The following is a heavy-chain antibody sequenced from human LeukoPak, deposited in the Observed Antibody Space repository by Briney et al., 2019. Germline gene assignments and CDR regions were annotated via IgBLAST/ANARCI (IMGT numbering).Heavy chain of an antibody. V-gene: IGHV4-59*01. CDR1: GGSISSYY. J-gene: IGHJ6*02. CDR2: IYYSGST. Sequence: SETLSLTCTVSGGSISSYYWSWIRQPPGKGLEWIGYIYYSGSTNYNPSLKSRVTISVDTSKNQFSLKLSSVTAADTAVYYCARDPRYCSSTSCYRDYGMDDWGQGTTVTVSS. D-gene: IGHD2-2*02. CDR3: ARDPRYCSSTSCYRDYGMDD.